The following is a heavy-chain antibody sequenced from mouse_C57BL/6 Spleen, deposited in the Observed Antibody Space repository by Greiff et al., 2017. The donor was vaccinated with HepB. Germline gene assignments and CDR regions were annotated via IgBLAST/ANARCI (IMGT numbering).Heavy chain of an antibody. CDR3: ARSGEYYDYERYFDY. J-gene: IGHJ2*01. CDR1: GYTFTSYG. V-gene: IGHV1-81*01. D-gene: IGHD2-4*01. Sequence: QVQLQQSGAELARPGASVKLSCKASGYTFTSYGISWVKQRTGQGLEWIGEIYPRSGNTYYNEKFKGKATLTADKSSSTAYMELRSLTSEDSAVYFCARSGEYYDYERYFDYWGQGTTLTVSS. CDR2: IYPRSGNT.